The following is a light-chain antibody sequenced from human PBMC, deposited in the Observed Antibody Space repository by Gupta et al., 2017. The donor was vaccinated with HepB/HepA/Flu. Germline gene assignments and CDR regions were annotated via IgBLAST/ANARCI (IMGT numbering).Light chain of an antibody. Sequence: EIVMTQSPATLSVSPGERATLSCRASQSVSSSLAWYQQKPGQAPRILIYGASTRATGIPARFSGSGSGREFTLTISSLQSEDFAVYYCQQYNNWPPLTFGGGTKVEIK. CDR1: QSVSSS. V-gene: IGKV3-15*01. CDR3: QQYNNWPPLT. CDR2: GAS. J-gene: IGKJ4*01.